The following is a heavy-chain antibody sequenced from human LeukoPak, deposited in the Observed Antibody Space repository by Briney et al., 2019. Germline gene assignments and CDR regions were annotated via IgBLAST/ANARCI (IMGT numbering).Heavy chain of an antibody. V-gene: IGHV1-8*01. J-gene: IGHJ5*02. Sequence: ASVKVSCKASGYTFTSYDINWVRQATGQGLEWMGWMNPNSVNTGYAQKFQGRVTMTRNTPISTAYLELSSLRSEDTAVYYCARRRMIVPGSWFDPWGQGTLVTVSS. CDR1: GYTFTSYD. CDR2: MNPNSVNT. D-gene: IGHD3-22*01. CDR3: ARRRMIVPGSWFDP.